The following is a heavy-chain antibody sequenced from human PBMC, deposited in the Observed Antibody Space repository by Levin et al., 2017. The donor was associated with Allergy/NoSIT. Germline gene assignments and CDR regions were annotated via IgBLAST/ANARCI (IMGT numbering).Heavy chain of an antibody. J-gene: IGHJ6*02. D-gene: IGHD1-26*01. CDR1: GYTFTDYY. CDR3: ARVYSVGCCDDGVDV. V-gene: IGHV1-2*02. CDR2: MNPKSGGT. Sequence: VASVKVSCKASGYTFTDYYVNWVRQAPGQGLEWMGWMNPKSGGTNYAQKFQGRVTMTRDTSINTAYMDLTRLRSDDTAVYFCARVYSVGCCDDGVDVWGQGTTVTVS.